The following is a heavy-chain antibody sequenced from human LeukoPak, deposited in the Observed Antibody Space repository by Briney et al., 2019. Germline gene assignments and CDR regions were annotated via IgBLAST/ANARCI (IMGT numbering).Heavy chain of an antibody. J-gene: IGHJ4*02. Sequence: AGGSLRLSCAASGFTFSSYWMSWVRQAPGKGLEWVANIKQDGSEKYYVDSVKGRFTISRDNAKNSLYLQMNSLRAEDTAVYYCARDRPVGATPPGGYWGQGTLSPSPQ. V-gene: IGHV3-7*01. CDR2: IKQDGSEK. CDR3: ARDRPVGATPPGGY. D-gene: IGHD1-26*01. CDR1: GFTFSSYW.